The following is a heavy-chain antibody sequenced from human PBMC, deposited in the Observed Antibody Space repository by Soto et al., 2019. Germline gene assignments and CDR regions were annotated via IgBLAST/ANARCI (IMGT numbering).Heavy chain of an antibody. CDR3: ATVPYGDSPTSEYYFDY. J-gene: IGHJ4*02. CDR2: FDPEDGET. CDR1: GYTLTELS. Sequence: ASVKVSCKVSGYTLTELSMHWVRQAPGKGLEWMGGFDPEDGETIYAQKFQGRVTMTEDTSTDTAYMELSSLRSEDTAVYYCATVPYGDSPTSEYYFDYWGQGTLVTVSS. D-gene: IGHD4-17*01. V-gene: IGHV1-24*01.